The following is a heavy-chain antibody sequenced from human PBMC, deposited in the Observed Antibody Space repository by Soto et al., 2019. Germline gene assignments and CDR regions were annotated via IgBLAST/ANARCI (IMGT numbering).Heavy chain of an antibody. CDR3: ATNRECSGGGCQTRIS. V-gene: IGHV3-23*01. Sequence: GGSLSLSCVGSGFTLHSHAMSWVRQAPGKGLEWVSGLTVGAIDTSYADSVQGRFTISGDNSQNVLYLQMNNLRVDDTATYYCATNRECSGGGCQTRISWGQGTLVTVSS. D-gene: IGHD2-15*01. CDR2: LTVGAIDT. J-gene: IGHJ4*02. CDR1: GFTLHSHA.